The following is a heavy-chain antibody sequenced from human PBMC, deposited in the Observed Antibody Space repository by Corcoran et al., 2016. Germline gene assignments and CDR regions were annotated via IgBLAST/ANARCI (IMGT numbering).Heavy chain of an antibody. Sequence: QVQLVESGGGVVQPGRSLRLSCAASGFTFSSYGMHWVRQAPGKGLEWVAVISYDGSNKYYADSVKGRFTISRDNSKNTLYLHMNSLRAEDTAVYYCAKDLRDYYDSSAGGGMDVWGQGTTVTVSS. J-gene: IGHJ6*02. D-gene: IGHD3-22*01. CDR3: AKDLRDYYDSSAGGGMDV. CDR2: ISYDGSNK. CDR1: GFTFSSYG. V-gene: IGHV3-30*18.